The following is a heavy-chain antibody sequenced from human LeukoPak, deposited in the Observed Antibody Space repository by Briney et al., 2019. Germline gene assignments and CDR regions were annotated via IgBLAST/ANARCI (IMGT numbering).Heavy chain of an antibody. D-gene: IGHD4-23*01. CDR1: GGSFSGYY. CDR3: AGDYGGSWYFDL. Sequence: SETLSLTCAVYGGSFSGYYWSWIRQPPGKGLEWIGEINHSGSTNYNPSLKSRVTISLDTSTNQFSLKLTSVTAADTAVYYCAGDYGGSWYFDLWGRGTRVTVSS. CDR2: INHSGST. J-gene: IGHJ2*01. V-gene: IGHV4-34*01.